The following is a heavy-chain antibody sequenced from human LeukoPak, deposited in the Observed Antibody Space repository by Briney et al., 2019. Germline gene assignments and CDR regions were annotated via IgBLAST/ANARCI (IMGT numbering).Heavy chain of an antibody. Sequence: GKSLRLSCAASGFTFSGYPIHWVRQAPGKGLEWVAVISYDGSNKYYADSVKGRFTISRDNSKNTLYLQMSSLRAEDTAVYYCVKYSNSCYDPWGQGTLVTVSS. V-gene: IGHV3-30-3*02. D-gene: IGHD6-13*01. CDR3: VKYSNSCYDP. CDR2: ISYDGSNK. CDR1: GFTFSGYP. J-gene: IGHJ5*02.